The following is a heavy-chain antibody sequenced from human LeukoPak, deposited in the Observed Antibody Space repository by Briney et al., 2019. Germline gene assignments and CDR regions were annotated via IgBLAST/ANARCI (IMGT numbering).Heavy chain of an antibody. V-gene: IGHV4-39*01. CDR1: GGSVTIVIND. CDR3: ARDGYTSGWYGRFYLDY. D-gene: IGHD6-19*01. CDR2: VDYSGRT. J-gene: IGHJ4*02. Sequence: SETLSLTCTVSGGSVTIVINDWAWIRQPPGKGLEWIGSVDYSGRTYYNPSLQSRATISVDTSKKQFSLKMISVTAAETAVFYGARDGYTSGWYGRFYLDYWGQGSLVAVSS.